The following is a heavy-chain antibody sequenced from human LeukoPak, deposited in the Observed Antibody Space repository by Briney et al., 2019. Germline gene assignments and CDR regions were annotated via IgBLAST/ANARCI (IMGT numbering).Heavy chain of an antibody. CDR1: GFTVSSNY. V-gene: IGHV3-66*01. J-gene: IGHJ1*01. Sequence: GGSLRLSCAASGFTVSSNYMSWGRQAPGKGLEWGSVISSGGSTNYADSVKGRFTISRDNSKNTLNLQMNSLRAEDTAVYYCARDSMIVGWYFQHWGQGTLVTVSS. D-gene: IGHD3-22*01. CDR3: ARDSMIVGWYFQH. CDR2: ISSGGST.